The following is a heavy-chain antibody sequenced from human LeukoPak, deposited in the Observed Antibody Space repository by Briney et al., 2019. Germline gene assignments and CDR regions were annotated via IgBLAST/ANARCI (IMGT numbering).Heavy chain of an antibody. CDR2: IYYSGST. CDR3: TRVSVHGYSDY. Sequence: SETLSLTCTVSGGSISGSSYYWGWIRQPPGKGLEWIGSIYYSGSTYYNPSLKSRVTISVDTSKNQFSLKLSSVTAADTAVYYCTRVSVHGYSDYWGQGTLVTVSS. J-gene: IGHJ4*02. V-gene: IGHV4-39*07. CDR1: GGSISGSSYY.